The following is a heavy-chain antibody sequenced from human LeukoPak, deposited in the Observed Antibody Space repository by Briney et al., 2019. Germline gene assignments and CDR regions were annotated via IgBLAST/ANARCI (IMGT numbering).Heavy chain of an antibody. CDR1: GGSISSSSSY. D-gene: IGHD3-22*01. V-gene: IGHV4-61*05. CDR2: IYDSGST. Sequence: PSETLSLTCTVSGGSISSSSSYWGWIRQPPGKGLEWIGNIYDSGSTNYNPSLKSRVTISVDTSKNQCSLKLSSVTAADTAVYYCARQSISGSSLSYFDYWGQGTLVNVSS. J-gene: IGHJ4*02. CDR3: ARQSISGSSLSYFDY.